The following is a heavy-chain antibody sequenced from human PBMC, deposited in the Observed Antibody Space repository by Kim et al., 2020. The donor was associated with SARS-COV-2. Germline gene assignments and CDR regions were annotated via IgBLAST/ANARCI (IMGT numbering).Heavy chain of an antibody. CDR1: GGSVSSDNW. D-gene: IGHD6-13*01. CDR2: INPGGIT. J-gene: IGHJ4*02. Sequence: SETLSLTCTVSGGSVSSDNWWGWVRQSPGKGLEWIGEINPGGITHYSPSLKSRVTISVDKSKNQFSLKLNSVTAADTAVFYCAKYSRTFRGMEYWGQGTLVTVSS. CDR3: AKYSRTFRGMEY. V-gene: IGHV4-4*02.